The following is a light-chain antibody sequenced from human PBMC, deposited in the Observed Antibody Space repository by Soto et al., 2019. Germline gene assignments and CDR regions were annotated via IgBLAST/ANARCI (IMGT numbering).Light chain of an antibody. V-gene: IGLV2-8*01. CDR3: SSYAGKNNLV. J-gene: IGLJ2*01. CDR2: DVT. Sequence: QSVLTQPPSASGSPGQSVTISCTGTSSVVGAYNYVSWYQHHPGKAPKLMIYDVTERPSGVPDRFSGSKSGNTASLTVSGLQPEDEADYYCSSYAGKNNLVFGGGTQLTVL. CDR1: SSVVGAYNY.